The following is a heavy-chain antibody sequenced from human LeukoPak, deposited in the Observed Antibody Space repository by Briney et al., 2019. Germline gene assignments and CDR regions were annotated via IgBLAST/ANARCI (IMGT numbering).Heavy chain of an antibody. CDR2: ISGTSNTI. D-gene: IGHD6-19*01. CDR3: AKRSSGWYYDAFDI. CDR1: GFTFSTYS. J-gene: IGHJ3*02. Sequence: PGGSLRLSCVASGFTFSTYSMNWVRQAPGKGLEWVSYISGTSNTIYYADSVKGRFTISRDNAKNSLYLQVNSLRAEDTAVYYCAKRSSGWYYDAFDIWGQGTMVTVSS. V-gene: IGHV3-48*01.